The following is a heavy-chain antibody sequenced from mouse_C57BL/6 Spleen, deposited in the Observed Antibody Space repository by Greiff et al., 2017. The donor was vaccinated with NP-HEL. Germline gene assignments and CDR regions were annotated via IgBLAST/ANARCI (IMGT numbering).Heavy chain of an antibody. Sequence: EVQGVESGGGLVKPGGSLKLSCAASGFTFSDYGMHWVRQAPEKGLEWVAYISSGSSTIYYADTVKGRFTISRANATNTLFLQMTSLRSEDTAMYYCARQYYGSSPYWYFNVWGTGTTVTVSS. V-gene: IGHV5-17*01. J-gene: IGHJ1*03. D-gene: IGHD1-1*01. CDR1: GFTFSDYG. CDR2: ISSGSSTI. CDR3: ARQYYGSSPYWYFNV.